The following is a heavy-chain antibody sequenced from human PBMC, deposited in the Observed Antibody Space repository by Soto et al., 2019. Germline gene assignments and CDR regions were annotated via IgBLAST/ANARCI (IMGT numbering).Heavy chain of an antibody. CDR3: AADVLTYDNSMYYFDGFDI. CDR1: GLTFRDSA. D-gene: IGHD3-22*01. CDR2: IVVGSGNT. J-gene: IGHJ3*02. V-gene: IGHV1-58*01. Sequence: ASVKVSCKASGLTFRDSAVQWVRQRRGHRLEWIGWIVVGSGNTNYAQDFQGRVTITRDMTTNTVYMNLSSLRSEDSAEFFCAADVLTYDNSMYYFDGFDICDQETMVT.